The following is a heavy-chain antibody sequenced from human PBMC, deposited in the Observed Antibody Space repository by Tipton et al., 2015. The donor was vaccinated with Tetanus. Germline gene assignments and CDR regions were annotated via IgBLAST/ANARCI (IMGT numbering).Heavy chain of an antibody. D-gene: IGHD5-24*01. J-gene: IGHJ4*02. Sequence: QVQLVQSGAEVKKPGASVKVSCKASGYTFTGYYMHWVRQAPGQGLEWMGWINPNSGGTNYAQKFQGRVTMTRDTSISTAYMELSRLRSDDTAVYYCASRALEMATMGDFDYWGQGTLVTVSS. CDR1: GYTFTGYY. V-gene: IGHV1-2*02. CDR2: INPNSGGT. CDR3: ASRALEMATMGDFDY.